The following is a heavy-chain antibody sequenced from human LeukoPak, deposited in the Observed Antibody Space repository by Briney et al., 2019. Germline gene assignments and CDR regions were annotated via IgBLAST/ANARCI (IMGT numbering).Heavy chain of an antibody. Sequence: GGSLRLSCAASGFTFSSYGMHWVRQAPGKGLEWVAVIWYDGSNKYYADSVKGRFTISRDNSKNTLYLLMNSLRAEDTAVYYCAKVGSGSYYNDYYYYMDVWGKGTTVTASS. CDR3: AKVGSGSYYNDYYYYMDV. V-gene: IGHV3-33*06. D-gene: IGHD3-10*01. J-gene: IGHJ6*03. CDR1: GFTFSSYG. CDR2: IWYDGSNK.